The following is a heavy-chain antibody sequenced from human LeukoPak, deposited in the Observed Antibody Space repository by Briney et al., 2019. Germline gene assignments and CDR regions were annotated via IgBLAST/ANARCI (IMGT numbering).Heavy chain of an antibody. J-gene: IGHJ6*02. Sequence: SETLSLTCTVSGGSISSYYWSWIRQPPGKGLEWIGYIYYSGSTNYNPSLKSRVTISVDTSKNQFSLKLSSVTAADTAVYYCARVGCSGGSCYYYYYGMDVWAKGPRSPSP. CDR2: IYYSGST. V-gene: IGHV4-59*01. CDR1: GGSISSYY. CDR3: ARVGCSGGSCYYYYYGMDV. D-gene: IGHD2-15*01.